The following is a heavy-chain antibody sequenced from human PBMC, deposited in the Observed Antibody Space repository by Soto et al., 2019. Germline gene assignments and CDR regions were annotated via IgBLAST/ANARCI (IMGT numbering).Heavy chain of an antibody. CDR1: GYSFTNYG. CDR3: ARREIQGPIDY. D-gene: IGHD1-26*01. Sequence: ALVKVSCKASGYSFTNYGISWVRQAPGQGLEWMGWINTYNGNTNHAQKLQGRVTMTTDTSTSTAYMELRSLRSDDTAVYYCARREIQGPIDYWGQGTLVTVSS. J-gene: IGHJ4*02. CDR2: INTYNGNT. V-gene: IGHV1-18*01.